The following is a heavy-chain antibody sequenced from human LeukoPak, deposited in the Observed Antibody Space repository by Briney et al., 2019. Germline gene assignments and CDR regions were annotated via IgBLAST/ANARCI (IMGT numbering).Heavy chain of an antibody. CDR2: INRSGST. D-gene: IGHD6-13*01. J-gene: IGHJ4*02. Sequence: SETLSLTCAVYGGSFSGYYWSWIRQPPGKGLEWIGEINRSGSTNYNPSLKSRVTISVDTSKNQFSLKLSSVTAADTAVYYCARVRGYSGFDYWGQGTLVIVSS. V-gene: IGHV4-34*01. CDR1: GGSFSGYY. CDR3: ARVRGYSGFDY.